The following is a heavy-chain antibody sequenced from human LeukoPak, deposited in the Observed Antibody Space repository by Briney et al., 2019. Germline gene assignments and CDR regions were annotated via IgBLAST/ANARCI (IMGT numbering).Heavy chain of an antibody. Sequence: QSGGSLRLSCAASGFTFRSYDMHWVRQAPGKGLEWVAIISSDGSSKYYGDSVKGRFTISRDNSKDMLYLQMNSLNSEDTAMYYCAKAWGYYASGTYYNRIPDRWGQGTLVTVSS. CDR1: GFTFRSYD. D-gene: IGHD3-10*01. V-gene: IGHV3-30*18. CDR2: ISSDGSSK. J-gene: IGHJ5*02. CDR3: AKAWGYYASGTYYNRIPDR.